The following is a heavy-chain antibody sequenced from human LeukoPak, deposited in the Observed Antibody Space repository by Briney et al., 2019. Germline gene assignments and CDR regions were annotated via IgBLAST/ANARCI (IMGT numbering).Heavy chain of an antibody. CDR1: GFPFSNYS. V-gene: IGHV3-48*01. CDR3: ARAKRNGFDI. CDR2: IRSSSSTI. Sequence: GGSLSLSCDASGFPFSNYSMNWVRQAPGKGLEWVSYIRSSSSTIYYADSVKGRFTISRDNAKNSLYLQMNSLRAEDTAVYYCARAKRNGFDIWGQGTMVTVSS. J-gene: IGHJ3*02.